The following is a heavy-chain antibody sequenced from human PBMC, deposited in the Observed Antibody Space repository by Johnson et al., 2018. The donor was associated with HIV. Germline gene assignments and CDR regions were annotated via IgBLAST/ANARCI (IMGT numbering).Heavy chain of an antibody. J-gene: IGHJ3*02. V-gene: IGHV3-30-3*01. D-gene: IGHD2-15*01. CDR2: ISYDGSNK. CDR1: GFTFSSYA. CDR3: ASARAGDCSGGSCYGDAFDI. Sequence: QVQVVESGGGVVQPGRSLRLSCAASGFTFSSYAMHWVRQAPGKGLEWVALISYDGSNKYYADSVKGRFTISKDNAKNSLYLQMNSLRAEDTAVYYGASARAGDCSGGSCYGDAFDIWGQGTMVTVSS.